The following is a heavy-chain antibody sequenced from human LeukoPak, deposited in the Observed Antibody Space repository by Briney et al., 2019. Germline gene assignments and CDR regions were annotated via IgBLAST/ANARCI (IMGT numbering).Heavy chain of an antibody. Sequence: ASVKVSCKASGYTFTSYGISWVRQAPGQGLEWMGWISAYNGNTNYAQKLQGRVTMTTDTSTSTAYMELRSLRSDDTAVYYCARARYCSSTSCYAEYWYFDLWGRGTLVTVSS. J-gene: IGHJ2*01. CDR1: GYTFTSYG. V-gene: IGHV1-18*01. D-gene: IGHD2-2*01. CDR2: ISAYNGNT. CDR3: ARARYCSSTSCYAEYWYFDL.